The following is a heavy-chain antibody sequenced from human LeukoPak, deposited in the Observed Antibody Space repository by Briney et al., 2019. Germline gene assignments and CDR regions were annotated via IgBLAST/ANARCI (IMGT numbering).Heavy chain of an antibody. CDR2: IYSDNT. J-gene: IGHJ3*02. CDR1: GFTVSSNS. Sequence: PGGSLRLSCTVSGFTVSSNSMSWVRQAPGKGLEWVSFIYSDNTHYSDSVKGRFTISRDNSKNTLYLQMNSLRAEDTAVYYCAREKVSPLAFDIWGQGTMVTVSS. D-gene: IGHD1-14*01. V-gene: IGHV3-53*01. CDR3: AREKVSPLAFDI.